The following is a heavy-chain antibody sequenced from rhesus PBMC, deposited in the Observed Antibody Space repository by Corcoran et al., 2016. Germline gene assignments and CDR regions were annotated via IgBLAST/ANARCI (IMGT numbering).Heavy chain of an antibody. CDR1: GGSFSSYW. CDR3: ARRYSGSWNRYYGLDS. Sequence: QVQLQESGPGLVKPSETLSLTCAVSGGSFSSYWWSWIRQPPGRGLGWIGEINGNRGSTSYTPPRKSRVTSSKDASKNQFSLKLSSVTAADTAVYYCARRYSGSWNRYYGLDSWGQGVVVTVSS. D-gene: IGHD6-25*01. CDR2: INGNRGST. V-gene: IGHV4-80*01. J-gene: IGHJ6*01.